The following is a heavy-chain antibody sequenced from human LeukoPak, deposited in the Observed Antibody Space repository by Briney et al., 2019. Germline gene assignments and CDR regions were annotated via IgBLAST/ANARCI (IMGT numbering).Heavy chain of an antibody. V-gene: IGHV1-2*02. CDR2: INPNSGDT. CDR1: GYTFTGFY. D-gene: IGHD1-26*01. Sequence: GASVKVSCKASGYTFTGFYMHWVRQAPGQGLEWMGWINPNSGDTNYAQKFQDRVTMTRDTSISIAYMELSRLRSDDTAVYYCARVQGSDTSGSFDHWGQGTLVTVSS. J-gene: IGHJ4*02. CDR3: ARVQGSDTSGSFDH.